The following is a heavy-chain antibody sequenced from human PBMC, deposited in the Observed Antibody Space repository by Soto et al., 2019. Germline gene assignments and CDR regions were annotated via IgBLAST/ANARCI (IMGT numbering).Heavy chain of an antibody. J-gene: IGHJ5*02. CDR2: LIPIFGAA. Sequence: QVQLVQSGAEVRKPGSSVKVSRKISGGTFTNYVISWLRQAPGQGLEWMGGLIPIFGAANLAQKFQGRVTITADESTSTVNMELSSPTSEDTAVYYCARGRSSPNFDPWGQGTLVTVSS. CDR1: GGTFTNYV. CDR3: ARGRSSPNFDP. D-gene: IGHD6-6*01. V-gene: IGHV1-69*01.